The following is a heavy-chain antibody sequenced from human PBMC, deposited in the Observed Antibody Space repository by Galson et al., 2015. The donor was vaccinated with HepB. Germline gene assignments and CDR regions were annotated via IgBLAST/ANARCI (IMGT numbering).Heavy chain of an antibody. CDR3: AHRTIGMGVWGTGCFDY. J-gene: IGHJ4*02. Sequence: PALVKPTQTLTLTCTLSGFSISTSGVGVGWIRQPPGKAPEWLALIYWDDDKRFSPSLKSRLTLTKDTSKSQVVLTMSNMDPVDTATYYCAHRTIGMGVWGTGCFDYWGQGILVTVSS. D-gene: IGHD3-16*01. CDR2: IYWDDDK. CDR1: GFSISTSGVG. V-gene: IGHV2-5*02.